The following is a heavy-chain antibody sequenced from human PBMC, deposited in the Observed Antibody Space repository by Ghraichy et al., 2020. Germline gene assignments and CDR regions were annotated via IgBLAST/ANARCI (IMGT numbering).Heavy chain of an antibody. V-gene: IGHV4-39*01. CDR1: GGSISSSNYY. D-gene: IGHD3-10*01. CDR3: AGSFAVIRYFDL. J-gene: IGHJ2*01. CDR2: MHHSGST. Sequence: SETLSLTCTVSGGSISSSNYYWGWIRQPPGKGQEWIGSMHHSGSTYYNPSLKSRHTISVDKPKNQFSLNLTSVTAADTAVYYCAGSFAVIRYFDLWGRGTVVTVSS.